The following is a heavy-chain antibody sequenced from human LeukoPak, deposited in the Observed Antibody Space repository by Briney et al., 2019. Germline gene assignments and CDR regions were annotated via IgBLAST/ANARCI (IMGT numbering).Heavy chain of an antibody. V-gene: IGHV3-21*04. CDR3: ARSLFRFLEWSYRSYYYYYMDV. CDR2: ISSSTSYI. CDR1: GFTFSNYN. J-gene: IGHJ6*03. Sequence: GGSLRLSCAASGFTFSNYNMNWVRQTPGKGLEWVSSISSSTSYIYYADSVKGRFTISRDNAKNSLYLQMDSLRAEDTAVYYCARSLFRFLEWSYRSYYYYYMDVWGKGTTVTVSS. D-gene: IGHD3-3*01.